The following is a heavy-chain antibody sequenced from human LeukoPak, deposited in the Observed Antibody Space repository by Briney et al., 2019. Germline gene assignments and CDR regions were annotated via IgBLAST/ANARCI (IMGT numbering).Heavy chain of an antibody. V-gene: IGHV4-34*01. CDR2: INHSGST. D-gene: IGHD5-12*01. CDR3: ARRFRYSGYAYYRAAFDI. CDR1: GGSFSGYY. Sequence: MTSETLSLTCAVYGGSFSGYYWSWIRQPPGKGLEWIGEINHSGSTNYNPSLKSRVTISVDTSKNQFSLKLSSVTAADTAVYYCARRFRYSGYAYYRAAFDIWGQGTMVTVSS. J-gene: IGHJ3*02.